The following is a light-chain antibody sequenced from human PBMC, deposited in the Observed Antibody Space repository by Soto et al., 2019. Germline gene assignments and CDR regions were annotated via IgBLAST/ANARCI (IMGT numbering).Light chain of an antibody. Sequence: DIQMTTSASTLSVTVSDRVSISCRASQSIVVWLAWYQQKPGKAPKVMIYAASSLQSGVPSTFSRSGSRTDFTLTIRSLQPEDCITYYSDQLAAFPITSCQRTRLEIK. V-gene: IGKV1-5*01. CDR1: QSIVVW. J-gene: IGKJ5*01. CDR2: AAS. CDR3: DQLAAFPIT.